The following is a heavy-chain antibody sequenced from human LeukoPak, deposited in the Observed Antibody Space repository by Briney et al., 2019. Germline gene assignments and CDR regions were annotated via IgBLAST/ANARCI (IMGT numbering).Heavy chain of an antibody. Sequence: ASVKVSCRASGYIFTKYVVHWVRQTPGQRPEWMGWIKAGNGDTKYSQNFQDRLTITRDTSASTVYMELSSLTSEDTALYYCARDDCGDTCYPGGYWGQGTLVTVSS. CDR1: GYIFTKYV. CDR3: ARDDCGDTCYPGGY. D-gene: IGHD2-21*01. J-gene: IGHJ4*02. V-gene: IGHV1-3*01. CDR2: IKAGNGDT.